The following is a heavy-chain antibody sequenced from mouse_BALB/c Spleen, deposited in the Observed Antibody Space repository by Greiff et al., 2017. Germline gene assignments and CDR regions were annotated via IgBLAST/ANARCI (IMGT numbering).Heavy chain of an antibody. V-gene: IGHV1-80*01. CDR1: GYAFSSYW. J-gene: IGHJ2*01. Sequence: VKLMESGAELVRPGSSVKISCKASGYAFSSYWMNWVKQRPGQGLEWIGQIYPGDGDTNYNEKFKGKATLTADTSSSTAYMQLSSLTSEDSAVYFCARKVRRGYYFDYWGQGTTLTVSS. CDR3: ARKVRRGYYFDY. CDR2: IYPGDGDT. D-gene: IGHD2-14*01.